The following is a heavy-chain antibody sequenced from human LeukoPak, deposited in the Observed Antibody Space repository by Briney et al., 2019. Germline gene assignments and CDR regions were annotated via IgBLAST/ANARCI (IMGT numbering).Heavy chain of an antibody. J-gene: IGHJ4*02. Sequence: SETLSLTCAVYGGSFSGYYWTWIRQPPGKGLEWIGETHYSGSINYNPSLKSRVTISADTSNNHFSLKVNSVTAVDTAVYYCSRGTDAYKCGNSWGQGTLVTVSS. CDR1: GGSFSGYY. CDR3: SRGTDAYKCGNS. CDR2: THYSGSI. V-gene: IGHV4-34*01. D-gene: IGHD5-24*01.